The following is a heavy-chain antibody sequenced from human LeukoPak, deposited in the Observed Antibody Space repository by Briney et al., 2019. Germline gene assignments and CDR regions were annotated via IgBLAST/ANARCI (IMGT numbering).Heavy chain of an antibody. CDR1: GGSFSGYY. Sequence: PSETLSLTCAVYGGSFSGYYRSWIRQPPGKGLEWIGEINNSGSTNYNPSLKSRVTISVDTSKNQFSLKLSSVTAADTAVYYCARLSGAGVVVPAAFDYWGQGTLVTVSS. D-gene: IGHD2-2*01. J-gene: IGHJ4*02. V-gene: IGHV4-34*01. CDR3: ARLSGAGVVVPAAFDY. CDR2: INNSGST.